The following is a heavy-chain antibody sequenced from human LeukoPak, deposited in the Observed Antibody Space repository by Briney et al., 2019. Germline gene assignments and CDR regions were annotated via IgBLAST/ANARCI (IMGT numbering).Heavy chain of an antibody. V-gene: IGHV3-23*01. J-gene: IGHJ4*02. Sequence: PGGSPRLSCAASGFTFNTHAMTWVRQAPGKGLEWVSAISISGDTTYYADTVKGRFTISRDNSKNTVYLQMNSLRAEDTAVYYCANEIRPNDYWGQGTLVTVSS. CDR2: ISISGDTT. CDR1: GFTFNTHA. D-gene: IGHD4-17*01. CDR3: ANEIRPNDY.